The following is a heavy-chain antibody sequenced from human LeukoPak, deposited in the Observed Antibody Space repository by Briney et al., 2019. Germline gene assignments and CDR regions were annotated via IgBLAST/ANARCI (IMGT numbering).Heavy chain of an antibody. CDR1: GGSISSYY. CDR2: IYYSGST. CDR3: ARGYYYGMDV. V-gene: IGHV4-59*01. Sequence: SEALSLTCTVSGGSISSYYWSWIRQPPGKGLEWIGYIYYSGSTNYNPSLKSRVTISVDTSKNQFSLKLSSVTAADTAVYYCARGYYYGMDVWGKGTTVTVSS. J-gene: IGHJ6*04.